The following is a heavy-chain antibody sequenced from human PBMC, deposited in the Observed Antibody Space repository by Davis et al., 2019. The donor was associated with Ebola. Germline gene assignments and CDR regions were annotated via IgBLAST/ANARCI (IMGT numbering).Heavy chain of an antibody. CDR1: GFTFSDYY. D-gene: IGHD6-13*01. CDR2: IYYSGST. J-gene: IGHJ4*02. V-gene: IGHV4-39*01. CDR3: ARLTGAAAHGG. Sequence: ESLKISCAASGFTFSDYYMSWLRQPPGKGLEWIGSIYYSGSTYFNPSLKSRVTISVDTSKNQFSLKLSSVTAADTAVYYCARLTGAAAHGGWGQGTLVTVSS.